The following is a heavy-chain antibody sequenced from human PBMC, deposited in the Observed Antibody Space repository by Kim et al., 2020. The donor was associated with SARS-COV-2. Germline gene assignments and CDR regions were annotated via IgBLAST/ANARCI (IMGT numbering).Heavy chain of an antibody. Sequence: SETLSLTCAVYGGSFSGYYWSWIRQPPGKGLEWIGEINHSGSTNYNPSLKSRVTISVDTSKNQFSLKLSSVTAADTAVYYCSMGYCSSTSCYEDYYYYGMDVWGQGTTVTVSS. CDR3: SMGYCSSTSCYEDYYYYGMDV. CDR2: INHSGST. CDR1: GGSFSGYY. V-gene: IGHV4-34*01. J-gene: IGHJ6*02. D-gene: IGHD2-2*01.